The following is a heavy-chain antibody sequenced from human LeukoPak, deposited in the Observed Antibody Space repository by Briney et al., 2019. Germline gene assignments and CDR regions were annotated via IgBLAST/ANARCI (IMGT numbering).Heavy chain of an antibody. Sequence: GGSLRLSCAASTFTFSSYWMTWVRQAPGKGLEWVANIKQDGSEKYYVDSVKGRFTISRDNTKNSLYLQMDSLRAEDTAVYYCARDGYCGSTSCFVFDYWGQGTLVTVSS. D-gene: IGHD2-2*01. CDR1: TFTFSSYW. CDR3: ARDGYCGSTSCFVFDY. CDR2: IKQDGSEK. V-gene: IGHV3-7*03. J-gene: IGHJ4*02.